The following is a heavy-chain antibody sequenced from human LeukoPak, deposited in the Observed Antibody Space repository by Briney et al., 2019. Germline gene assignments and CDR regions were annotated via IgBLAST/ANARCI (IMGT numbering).Heavy chain of an antibody. D-gene: IGHD3-9*01. V-gene: IGHV4-59*11. J-gene: IGHJ4*02. CDR1: GGSISSHY. CDR3: ARGTRDILTGYPPHFDY. Sequence: SETLSLTCTVSGGSISSHYWSWIRQPPGKGLEWIGYIYYSGSTNYNPSLKSRVTISVDTSKNQFSLKLSSVTAADTAVYYCARGTRDILTGYPPHFDYWGQGTLVTVSS. CDR2: IYYSGST.